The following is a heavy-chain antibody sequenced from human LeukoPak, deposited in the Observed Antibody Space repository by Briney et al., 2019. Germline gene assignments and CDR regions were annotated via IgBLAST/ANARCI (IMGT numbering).Heavy chain of an antibody. Sequence: SETLSLTCTVSGGSTSRYYRSWIRQPPGKRLEWLGYIYYSGSTTYNPSLKSRLTMSVDTSKNQISLKLISLTAADTAVYYCARLPGIAAVWGQGTLVTVSS. CDR1: GGSTSRYY. CDR3: ARLPGIAAV. CDR2: IYYSGST. V-gene: IGHV4-59*08. J-gene: IGHJ4*02. D-gene: IGHD6-13*01.